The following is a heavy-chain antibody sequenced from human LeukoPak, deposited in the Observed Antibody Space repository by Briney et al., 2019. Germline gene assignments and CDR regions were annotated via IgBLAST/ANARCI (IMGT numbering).Heavy chain of an antibody. V-gene: IGHV4-30-4*01. Sequence: SETLSLTCTVSGGSISSGDYYWNWIRRPPGKGLEWIGLIYNSGSTYYNPSLKSRVTISVDTSNNHFSLKLTSVTAADTAVYYCARQSFGMGVWGQGTTVTVSS. CDR1: GGSISSGDYY. J-gene: IGHJ6*02. CDR2: IYNSGST. CDR3: ARQSFGMGV.